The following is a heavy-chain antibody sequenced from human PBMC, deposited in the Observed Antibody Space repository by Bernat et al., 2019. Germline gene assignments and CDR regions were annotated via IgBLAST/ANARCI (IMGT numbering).Heavy chain of an antibody. V-gene: IGHV4-34*01. CDR2: INHSGST. CDR3: ARGLRGGLQYQLPKPLDY. CDR1: GGSFSGYY. D-gene: IGHD2-2*01. Sequence: QVQLQQWGAGLLKPSETLSLTCAVYGGSFSGYYWSWIRQPPGKGLEWIGEINHSGSTNYNPSLKSRVTISVDTSKNQFSLKLSSVTAADTAVYYCARGLRGGLQYQLPKPLDYWGQGTLVTVSS. J-gene: IGHJ4*02.